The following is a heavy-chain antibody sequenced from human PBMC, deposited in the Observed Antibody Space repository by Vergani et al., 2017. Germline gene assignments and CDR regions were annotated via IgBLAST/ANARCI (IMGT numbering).Heavy chain of an antibody. CDR2: INHSGST. CDR1: GYSISSGYY. J-gene: IGHJ6*02. Sequence: QVQLQESGPGLVKPSETLSLTCAVSGYSISSGYYWSWIRQPPGKGLEWIGEINHSGSTNYNPSLKSRVTISVDTSKNQFSLKLSSVTAADTAVYYCARVRLLLLYYYYGMDVWGQGTTVTVSS. D-gene: IGHD2-15*01. CDR3: ARVRLLLLYYYYGMDV. V-gene: IGHV4-38-2*01.